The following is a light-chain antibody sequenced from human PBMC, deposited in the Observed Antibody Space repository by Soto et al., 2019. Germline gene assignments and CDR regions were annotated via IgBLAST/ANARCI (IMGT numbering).Light chain of an antibody. Sequence: DIQMTQSPSTLSASVGDRATITCRASQTISSWLAWYQQKPGRAPKLLIYKASTLESEVPSRFSGSGSGTEFTLTISSLQPDDFATYYCQQYNRSPWTFGQGTKEEIK. V-gene: IGKV1-5*03. CDR3: QQYNRSPWT. CDR2: KAS. J-gene: IGKJ1*01. CDR1: QTISSW.